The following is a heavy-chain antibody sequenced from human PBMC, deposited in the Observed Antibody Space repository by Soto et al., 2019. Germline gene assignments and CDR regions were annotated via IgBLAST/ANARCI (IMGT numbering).Heavy chain of an antibody. D-gene: IGHD6-19*01. CDR2: IYSGGST. V-gene: IGHV3-53*02. CDR3: ARHGSSGVRSFDY. CDR1: GFTVSSNY. Sequence: EVQLVETGGGLIQPGGSLRLSCAASGFTVSSNYMSWVRQAPGKGLEWVSVIYSGGSTYYADSVKGRFTISRDNSKNKLYLQMNSLRAEDTAVYYCARHGSSGVRSFDYWGQGTLVTVSS. J-gene: IGHJ4*02.